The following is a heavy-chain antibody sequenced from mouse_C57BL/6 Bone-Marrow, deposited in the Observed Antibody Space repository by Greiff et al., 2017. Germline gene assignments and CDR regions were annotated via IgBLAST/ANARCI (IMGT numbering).Heavy chain of an antibody. CDR3: AWGIYCYGSGHFDV. J-gene: IGHJ2*01. CDR2: LYPRVGST. V-gene: IGHV1-78*01. Sequence: QVQLQQSDAELVKPGASVKISCKVSGYTFTDHTIHWMKQRPEQGLEWIGYLYPRVGSTKYNEKFQGQDTLTADKSSSTAYMQLNRVTSEDSAVYFCAWGIYCYGSGHFDVWGKGTTLTVSS. D-gene: IGHD1-1*01. CDR1: GYTFTDHT.